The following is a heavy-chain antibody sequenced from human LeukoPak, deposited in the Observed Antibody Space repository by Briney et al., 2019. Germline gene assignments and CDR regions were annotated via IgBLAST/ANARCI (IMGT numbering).Heavy chain of an antibody. CDR3: ARDRAHYDSSCYHDF. Sequence: GGSLRLSCAASGFTFSSYSMNWVRQAPGKGLEWVAVIWYDGSNKYYADSVKGRFTISRDNSKNTLYLQMNSLRAEDTAVYYCARDRAHYDSSCYHDFWGQGTLVTVSS. J-gene: IGHJ4*02. D-gene: IGHD3-22*01. CDR1: GFTFSSYS. CDR2: IWYDGSNK. V-gene: IGHV3-33*08.